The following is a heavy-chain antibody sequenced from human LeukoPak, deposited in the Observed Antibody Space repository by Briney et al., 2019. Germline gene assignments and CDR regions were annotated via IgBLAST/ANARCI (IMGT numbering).Heavy chain of an antibody. Sequence: SETLSLTCAVYGGSFSGYYWSWIRQPPGKGLEWIGEINHSGSTNYNPSLKSRVTISVDTSKNQFSLKLSSVTAADTAVYYRARAEGWRREYHGSGSYHYGHNYYYYGMDVWGQGTTVTVSS. D-gene: IGHD3-10*01. CDR3: ARAEGWRREYHGSGSYHYGHNYYYYGMDV. CDR1: GGSFSGYY. J-gene: IGHJ6*02. V-gene: IGHV4-34*01. CDR2: INHSGST.